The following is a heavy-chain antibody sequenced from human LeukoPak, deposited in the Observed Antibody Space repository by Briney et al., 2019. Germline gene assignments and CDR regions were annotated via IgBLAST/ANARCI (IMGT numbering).Heavy chain of an antibody. V-gene: IGHV4-39*01. Sequence: SETLSLTCTVSGGSISSSSYYWGWIRQPPGKGLEWIGSIHYSGGTYYNPSLKSRVTISVDTSKNQFSLKLSSVTAADTAVYYCARRKTYYDFWSGYYPWGDAFDIWGQGTMVTVSS. CDR2: IHYSGGT. CDR1: GGSISSSSYY. D-gene: IGHD3-3*01. J-gene: IGHJ3*02. CDR3: ARRKTYYDFWSGYYPWGDAFDI.